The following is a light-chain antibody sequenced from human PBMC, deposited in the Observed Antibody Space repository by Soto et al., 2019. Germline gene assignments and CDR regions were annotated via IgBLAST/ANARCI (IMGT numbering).Light chain of an antibody. CDR2: DAS. CDR3: QERSNWPPPFT. V-gene: IGKV3-11*01. J-gene: IGKJ3*01. Sequence: EIVLTQSPATLSLSPGERATLSCRASQSVSSYLAWYQQKPGQAPRLLIYDASNRATGIPARFSGIGSGTDFTLTISSLALEDFGVYYCQERSNWPPPFTFGPGTKVYIK. CDR1: QSVSSY.